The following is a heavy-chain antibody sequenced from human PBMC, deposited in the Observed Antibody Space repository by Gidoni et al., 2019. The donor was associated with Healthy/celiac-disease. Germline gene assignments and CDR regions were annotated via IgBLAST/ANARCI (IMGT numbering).Heavy chain of an antibody. J-gene: IGHJ4*02. CDR1: GFTFSSYG. CDR3: ASSGGSPDY. Sequence: QVQLVASGGGVVQPGRSLRLSCAASGFTFSSYGMHWVRQAPGKGLEWVAVISYDGSNKYYADSVKGRFTISRDNSKNTLYLQMNSLRAEDTAVYYCASSGGSPDYWGQGTLVTVSS. V-gene: IGHV3-30*03. CDR2: ISYDGSNK. D-gene: IGHD1-26*01.